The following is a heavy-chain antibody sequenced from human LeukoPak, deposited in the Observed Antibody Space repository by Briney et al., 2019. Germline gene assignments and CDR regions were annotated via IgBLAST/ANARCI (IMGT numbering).Heavy chain of an antibody. D-gene: IGHD6-19*01. CDR3: ARESQYSSGWFLQH. J-gene: IGHJ1*01. CDR2: INPNSGGT. V-gene: IGHV1-2*02. Sequence: GASVKVSCKASGYTFTSYGISWVRQAPGQGLEWMGWINPNSGGTNYAQKFQGRVTMTRDTSISTAYMELSRLRSDDTAVYYCARESQYSSGWFLQHWGQGTLVTVSS. CDR1: GYTFTSYG.